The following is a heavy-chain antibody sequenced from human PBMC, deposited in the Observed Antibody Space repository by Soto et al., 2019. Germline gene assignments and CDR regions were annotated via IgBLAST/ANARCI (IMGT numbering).Heavy chain of an antibody. Sequence: GSLRLSCAASGFTFSSYSMNWVRQAPGKGLEWVLSISSSSSYIYYADSVKGRFTISRDNAKNSLYLQMNSLRAEDTAVYYCARVEEGIVVVVAVYMDVWGKGTTVTVSS. CDR1: GFTFSSYS. CDR2: ISSSSSYI. V-gene: IGHV3-21*01. D-gene: IGHD2-15*01. J-gene: IGHJ6*03. CDR3: ARVEEGIVVVVAVYMDV.